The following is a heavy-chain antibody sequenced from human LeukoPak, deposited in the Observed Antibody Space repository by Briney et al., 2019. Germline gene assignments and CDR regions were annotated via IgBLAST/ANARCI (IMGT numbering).Heavy chain of an antibody. CDR3: AKDGKGGMVRADGYMDV. D-gene: IGHD3-10*01. CDR1: GFTFDDYA. Sequence: GGSLRLSCAASGFTFDDYAMHWVRQAPGKGLEWVSGISWNSGSIGYADSVKGRFTISRDNAKNSLYLQMNSLRAEDTALYYCAKDGKGGMVRADGYMDVWGQGTTVTVSS. V-gene: IGHV3-9*01. J-gene: IGHJ6*02. CDR2: ISWNSGSI.